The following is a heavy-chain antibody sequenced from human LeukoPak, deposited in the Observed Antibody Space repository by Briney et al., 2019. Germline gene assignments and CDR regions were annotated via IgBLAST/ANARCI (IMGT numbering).Heavy chain of an antibody. D-gene: IGHD6-6*01. Sequence: ASVKVSCKASRGTFSSYTISWVRQAPGQGLEWMGRIIPILGIANYAQKFQGRVTITADKSTSTAYMELSSLRSEDTAVYYCARDRSSSSLDAFDIWGQGTMVTVSS. V-gene: IGHV1-69*04. CDR1: RGTFSSYT. CDR3: ARDRSSSSLDAFDI. J-gene: IGHJ3*02. CDR2: IIPILGIA.